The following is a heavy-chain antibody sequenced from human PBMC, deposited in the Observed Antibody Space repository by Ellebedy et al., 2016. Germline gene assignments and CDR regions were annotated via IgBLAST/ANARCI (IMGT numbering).Heavy chain of an antibody. CDR3: AKVAVAGTGYYYYGMDV. Sequence: GESLKISCAASGFTFSSYGMHWVRQAPGKGLEWVAVISYDGSNKYYADSVKGRFTISRDNSKNTLYLQMNSLRAEDTAVYYCAKVAVAGTGYYYYGMDVWGQGTTVTVSS. D-gene: IGHD6-19*01. CDR2: ISYDGSNK. J-gene: IGHJ6*02. V-gene: IGHV3-30*18. CDR1: GFTFSSYG.